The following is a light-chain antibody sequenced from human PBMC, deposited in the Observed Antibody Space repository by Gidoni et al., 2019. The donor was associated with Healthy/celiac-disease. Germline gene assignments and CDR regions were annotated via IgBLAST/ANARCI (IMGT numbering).Light chain of an antibody. V-gene: IGKV1-33*01. CDR1: QDISNY. J-gene: IGKJ4*01. CDR3: QQYDNLPLT. CDR2: DAS. Sequence: DIQMTQSPSSLSASVGDRVTITCQASQDISNYLNWYQQKPGKAPQLLIYDASKLETGVPSRFSGSGSGTDFTFTISSLQPEDIATYDCQQYDNLPLTVGGGTKVEIK.